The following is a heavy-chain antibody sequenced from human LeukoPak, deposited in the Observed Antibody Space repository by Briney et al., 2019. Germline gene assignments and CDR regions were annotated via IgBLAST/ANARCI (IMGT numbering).Heavy chain of an antibody. J-gene: IGHJ4*02. V-gene: IGHV1-2*02. CDR3: ARDPKHQYSSGWYSQESGGY. D-gene: IGHD6-19*01. CDR1: GYTFTGYY. Sequence: ASVKVSCKASGYTFTGYYMHWVRQAPGQGLERMGWINPNSGGTNYAQKFQGRVTITRDTSISTAYMELSRLRSDDTAVYYCARDPKHQYSSGWYSQESGGYWGQGTLVTVSS. CDR2: INPNSGGT.